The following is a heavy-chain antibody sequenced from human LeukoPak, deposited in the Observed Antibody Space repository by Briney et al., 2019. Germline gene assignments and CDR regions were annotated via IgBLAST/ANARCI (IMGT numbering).Heavy chain of an antibody. D-gene: IGHD5-18*01. CDR1: GGSFSGYY. CDR2: INHSGGT. CDR3: ARPSGYSYGPHAFDI. J-gene: IGHJ3*02. Sequence: PSETLSLTCAVYGGSFSGYYWNWIRQPPGKGLEWIGEINHSGGTNYNPSLKSRVTISVDTSKNQFSLKLSSVTAADTAVYYCARPSGYSYGPHAFDIWGQGTMVTVSS. V-gene: IGHV4-34*01.